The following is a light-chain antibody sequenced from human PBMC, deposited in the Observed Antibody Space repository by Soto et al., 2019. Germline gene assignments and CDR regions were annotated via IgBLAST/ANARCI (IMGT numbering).Light chain of an antibody. CDR2: GAS. J-gene: IGKJ2*01. Sequence: EIVLTQSPGTLSLSPGERATLSCRASQSVSSSYLAWYQQKPGQAPRLLIYGASSRATGIPDRFSGSGSGTDFTPTISRLEPEDVAVYYYQQYCSSPPYTFGQGTKLEIK. V-gene: IGKV3-20*01. CDR1: QSVSSSY. CDR3: QQYCSSPPYT.